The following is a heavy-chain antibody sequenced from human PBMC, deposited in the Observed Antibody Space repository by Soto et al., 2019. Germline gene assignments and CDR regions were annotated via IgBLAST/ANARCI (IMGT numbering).Heavy chain of an antibody. CDR2: IIPIFGTA. D-gene: IGHD3-3*01. CDR3: ARDRRGNDFWSGYRVYDYGMDV. CDR1: GGTFSSYA. V-gene: IGHV1-69*01. Sequence: QVQLVQSGAEVKKPGSSVKVSCKASGGTFSSYAISWVRQAPGQGLEWMGGIIPIFGTANYAQKCQGRVTITADESTSTAYMELSSLRSEGTAVYYCARDRRGNDFWSGYRVYDYGMDVWGQGTTVTVSS. J-gene: IGHJ6*02.